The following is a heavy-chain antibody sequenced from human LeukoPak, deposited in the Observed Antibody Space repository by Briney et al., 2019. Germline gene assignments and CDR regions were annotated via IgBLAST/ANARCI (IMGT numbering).Heavy chain of an antibody. V-gene: IGHV3-15*04. J-gene: IGHJ4*02. CDR2: IESKTDGGTT. CDR3: TTIPGITVFGVVSDY. CDR1: GSSLTNAA. Sequence: PGGSLRLSCAASGSSLTNAAMSWVRQTPGKGLEWVGRIESKTDGGTTDYAATVRGRFSISRDDSKNTLYLQMNSLKSEDTAVYYCTTIPGITVFGVVSDYWGQGTLVTVSS. D-gene: IGHD3-3*01.